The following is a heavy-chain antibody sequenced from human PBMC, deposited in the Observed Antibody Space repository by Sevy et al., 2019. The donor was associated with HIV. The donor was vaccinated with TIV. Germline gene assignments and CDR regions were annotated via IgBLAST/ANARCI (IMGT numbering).Heavy chain of an antibody. J-gene: IGHJ6*02. Sequence: GGSLRLSCVVSGFSVSSNYMSWVRQAPGKGLEWVSSTYSDGRTYYADSVRGRFTISRDTSKNTVYLEMKSLRAEDTAVYYCTREDIVLGEDNYYGMDVWGHGTTVTVSS. CDR3: TREDIVLGEDNYYGMDV. CDR2: TYSDGRT. D-gene: IGHD2-15*01. V-gene: IGHV3-53*01. CDR1: GFSVSSNY.